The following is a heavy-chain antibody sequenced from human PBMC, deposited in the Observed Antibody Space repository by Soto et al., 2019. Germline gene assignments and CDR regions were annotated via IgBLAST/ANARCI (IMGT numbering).Heavy chain of an antibody. D-gene: IGHD1-26*01. CDR2: ISAKHGNT. CDR1: GYSFTSYG. J-gene: IGHJ5*02. Sequence: ASVKVSCKASGYSFTSYGINWVRQAPGQGLEWMGWISAKHGNTHYAQKLQGRVTMTTDTSTSTAYMELRSLTSDDTAVYYCARASGSSYWFDPWGQGTLVTVSS. CDR3: ARASGSSYWFDP. V-gene: IGHV1-18*01.